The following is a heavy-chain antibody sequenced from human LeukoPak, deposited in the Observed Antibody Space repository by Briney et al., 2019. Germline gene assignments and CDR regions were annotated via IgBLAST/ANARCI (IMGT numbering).Heavy chain of an antibody. Sequence: PGGSLRLSCAASGSTFSNSWMLWVRQAPGRGLGWVGRIKRDIDGGTTDYAAPVKGRFTITRDDSENTLYLQMNSLKTEDTAVYYCTTDLPRSTSCSHDYWGQGTQVTVSS. J-gene: IGHJ4*02. CDR3: TTDLPRSTSCSHDY. V-gene: IGHV3-15*01. CDR1: GSTFSNSW. CDR2: IKRDIDGGTT. D-gene: IGHD2/OR15-2a*01.